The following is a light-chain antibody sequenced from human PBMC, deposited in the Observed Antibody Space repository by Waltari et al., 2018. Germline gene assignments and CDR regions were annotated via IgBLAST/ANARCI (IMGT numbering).Light chain of an antibody. CDR2: KAS. Sequence: DIQMTQSPSTLSASVGDRVTITCRASQSISSWLAWYQQKPGKAPKLLIYKASSLESGVPSRFSGSGSETEFSLTISSLHPDDFATYYCQQDNSYSWTFGQGTKVEIK. CDR3: QQDNSYSWT. CDR1: QSISSW. J-gene: IGKJ1*01. V-gene: IGKV1-5*03.